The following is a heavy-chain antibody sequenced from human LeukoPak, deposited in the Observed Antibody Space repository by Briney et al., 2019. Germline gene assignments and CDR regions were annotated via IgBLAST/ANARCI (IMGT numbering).Heavy chain of an antibody. CDR1: GYTFSDYY. Sequence: ASVKVSCKASGYTFSDYYIHWVRQAPGQGLEWVGWINPKTGGTDYAQRFQGSVTMTRDTSINTAYMELNRLKFDDTAVFYCARARGLIYSDYGLFDYLGQGTLVTVSS. CDR2: INPKTGGT. CDR3: ARARGLIYSDYGLFDY. J-gene: IGHJ4*02. D-gene: IGHD5-12*01. V-gene: IGHV1-2*02.